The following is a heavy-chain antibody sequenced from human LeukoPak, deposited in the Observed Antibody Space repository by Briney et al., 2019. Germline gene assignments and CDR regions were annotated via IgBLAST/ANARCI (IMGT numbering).Heavy chain of an antibody. D-gene: IGHD6-19*01. V-gene: IGHV3-7*04. CDR2: IKQDGSEK. J-gene: IGHJ2*01. CDR3: ARGRIAVAVRNFDL. CDR1: GFTFSSYW. Sequence: GSLRLSCAASGFTFSSYWMSWVRQAPGKGLEWVANIKQDGSEKYYVDSVKGRFTISRDNSKNTLYLQMNSLRAGDTAVYYCARGRIAVAVRNFDLWGRGTLVTVSS.